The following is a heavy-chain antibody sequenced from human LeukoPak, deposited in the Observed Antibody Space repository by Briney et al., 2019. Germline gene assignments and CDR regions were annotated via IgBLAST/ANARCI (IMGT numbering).Heavy chain of an antibody. D-gene: IGHD2-2*01. CDR3: AREYCSSTSCPYYYYGMDV. CDR2: ISSSGSTI. V-gene: IGHV3-48*03. J-gene: IGHJ6*02. CDR1: GFTFSSYE. Sequence: GGSLRLSCAASGFTFSSYEMNWVRQAPGKGLEWVSYISSSGSTIYYADSVKGRFTISRDNAKNSLYLQMNSLRAEDTAVYYCAREYCSSTSCPYYYYGMDVWGQGTTVTVSS.